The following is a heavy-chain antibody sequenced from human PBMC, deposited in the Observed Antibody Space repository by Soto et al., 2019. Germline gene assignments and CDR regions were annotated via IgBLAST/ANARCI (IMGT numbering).Heavy chain of an antibody. Sequence: PGGSLRLSCAASGFTFSSYDMHWVRQATGKGLEWVSAIGTAGDTYYPGSVKDRFTISRENTKNSLYLQMNSLRAGDTAAYYCARAKGSQRDSSGYSNDAFDIWGQGTMVTVSS. J-gene: IGHJ3*02. V-gene: IGHV3-13*01. CDR1: GFTFSSYD. CDR3: ARAKGSQRDSSGYSNDAFDI. D-gene: IGHD3-22*01. CDR2: IGTAGDT.